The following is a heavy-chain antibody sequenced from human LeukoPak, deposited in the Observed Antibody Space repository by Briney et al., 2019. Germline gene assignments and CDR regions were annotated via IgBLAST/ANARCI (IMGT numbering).Heavy chain of an antibody. Sequence: SDTLSLTCTVSGRSNSSYYWSCIRPPTGKGLEWIGYIYYSGSTNYNPSLKSRVTISVDTSKNHFSLKLSSVTAADTAVYYCARGGGLRYNSGWYWYFDYWGQGTLVTVSS. CDR1: GRSNSSYY. CDR2: IYYSGST. CDR3: ARGGGLRYNSGWYWYFDY. J-gene: IGHJ4*02. V-gene: IGHV4-59*07. D-gene: IGHD6-19*01.